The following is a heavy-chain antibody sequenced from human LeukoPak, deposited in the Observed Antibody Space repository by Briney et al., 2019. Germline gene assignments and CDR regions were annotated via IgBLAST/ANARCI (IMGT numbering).Heavy chain of an antibody. CDR3: ARVSDYYGSSGYYMGYYDL. D-gene: IGHD3-22*01. CDR1: GITVKSNY. CDR2: LYSGGST. Sequence: PGGSLRLSCAASGITVKSNYMSWVRQAPGKGLEWVSVLYSGGSTYYGDSVEGRFTISRDNAVNTVYPEMSSLRVDDTAVYYCARVSDYYGSSGYYMGYYDLWGQGTLVTVSS. J-gene: IGHJ4*02. V-gene: IGHV3-53*01.